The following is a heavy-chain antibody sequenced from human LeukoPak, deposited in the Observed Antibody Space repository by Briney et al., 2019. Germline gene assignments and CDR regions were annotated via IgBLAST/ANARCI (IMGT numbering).Heavy chain of an antibody. J-gene: IGHJ5*02. CDR2: ISDSGGS. D-gene: IGHD2-2*01. Sequence: SETLSLTCSVSGGSVSSGISYWSWIRQPPGEGLEWIIYISDSGGSYYNPSLRGRVTISLDTSKNQFSLRLSSVTAADTAVYYCARELGYCSSTSCYAGWFDPWGQGTLVTVSS. CDR1: GGSVSSGISY. V-gene: IGHV4-61*01. CDR3: ARELGYCSSTSCYAGWFDP.